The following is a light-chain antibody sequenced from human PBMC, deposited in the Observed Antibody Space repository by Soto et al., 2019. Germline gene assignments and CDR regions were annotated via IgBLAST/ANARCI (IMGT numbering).Light chain of an antibody. Sequence: QSVLTQPASVSGSPGQSIAISCTGTSSAVGGYDYVSWYQQLPGKAPKLMIYDVNNRPSGVSNRFSGSKSGNTASLTISGLQAEDEADYYCSSYTSSSTNVFGTGTKVTVL. CDR2: DVN. V-gene: IGLV2-14*03. CDR3: SSYTSSSTNV. CDR1: SSAVGGYDY. J-gene: IGLJ1*01.